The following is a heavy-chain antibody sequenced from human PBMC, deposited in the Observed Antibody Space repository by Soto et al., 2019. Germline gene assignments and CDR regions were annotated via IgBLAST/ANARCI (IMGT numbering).Heavy chain of an antibody. CDR1: GGSIINNHYY. Sequence: QVRLQESGPGLVKPSQPLSLTCTVSGGSIINNHYYWNFIRQPPGKGLEWIGYIYYSGSTSYNPSLESRLTISIDTSRNQFSLELSSVTAADTAVYFCARASMIGVPGFFDVWGRGTLVTVSS. D-gene: IGHD3-22*01. CDR2: IYYSGST. J-gene: IGHJ2*01. V-gene: IGHV4-30-4*08. CDR3: ARASMIGVPGFFDV.